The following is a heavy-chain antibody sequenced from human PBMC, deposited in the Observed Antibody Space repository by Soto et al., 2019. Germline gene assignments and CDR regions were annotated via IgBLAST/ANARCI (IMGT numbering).Heavy chain of an antibody. CDR2: IKQDGSEK. D-gene: IGHD4-17*01. Sequence: GGSLRLSCAASGFTFSSYWMSWVRQAPGKGLEWVANIKQDGSEKYYVDSVKGRFTISRDNAKNSLYLQMNSLRAEDTAVYYCARVALYGDYGYFDYWGQGTLVTVSS. J-gene: IGHJ4*02. CDR1: GFTFSSYW. CDR3: ARVALYGDYGYFDY. V-gene: IGHV3-7*01.